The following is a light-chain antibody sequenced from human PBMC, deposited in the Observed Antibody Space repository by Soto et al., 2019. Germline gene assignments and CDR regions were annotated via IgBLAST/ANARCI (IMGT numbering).Light chain of an antibody. V-gene: IGLV1-51*01. CDR2: DDV. CDR3: GTWDSTLSAGL. Sequence: SVLTQPPSVSAAPGQKVTISCSGSGSNIGKNYVSWYQLLPGTALKLLIYDDVKRPSGIPDRFSASKSGTSATLDITGLQTGDEADYYCGTWDSTLSAGLFGTGTKVTVL. J-gene: IGLJ1*01. CDR1: GSNIGKNY.